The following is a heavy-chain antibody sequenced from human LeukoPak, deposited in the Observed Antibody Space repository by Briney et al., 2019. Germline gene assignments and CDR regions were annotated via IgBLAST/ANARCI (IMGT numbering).Heavy chain of an antibody. J-gene: IGHJ4*02. D-gene: IGHD2-15*01. CDR3: ARRGGNYFDY. CDR1: GGSVSSGGY. Sequence: PSETLSLTCTVSGGSVSSGGYWNWIRQPPGKGLEWIGCVSYGGGTNYKPSLKSRVTISLDTSKNQFSLKLSSVTAADTAVYYCARRGGNYFDYWGQGTLVTVSS. V-gene: IGHV4-61*08. CDR2: VSYGGGT.